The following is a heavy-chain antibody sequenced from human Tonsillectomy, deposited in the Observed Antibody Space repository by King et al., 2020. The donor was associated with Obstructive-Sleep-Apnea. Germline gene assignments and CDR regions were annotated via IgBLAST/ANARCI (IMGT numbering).Heavy chain of an antibody. J-gene: IGHJ4*02. Sequence: VQLVESGGGLAHPGGSLRLSCEASGFSFSDYNMNWVRQAPGKGLEWVSYISSRTSTIYYADSVKGRFTVSRDNAKNSLYLQMNSLRAEDRAIYYCAREHHFWSGYYYYFDYWGQGTLVTVSS. CDR1: GFSFSDYN. V-gene: IGHV3-48*04. D-gene: IGHD3-3*02. CDR3: AREHHFWSGYYYYFDY. CDR2: ISSRTSTI.